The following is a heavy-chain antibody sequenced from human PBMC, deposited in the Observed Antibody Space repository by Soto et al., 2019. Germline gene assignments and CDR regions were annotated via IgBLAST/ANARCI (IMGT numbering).Heavy chain of an antibody. CDR3: AKDLSSMALDY. D-gene: IGHD3-10*01. J-gene: IGHJ4*02. Sequence: GGSLRLSCAASGFTFSSYGMHWVRQAPGKGLEWVAVISYDGSNKYYAVSVKGRFTISRDNSKNTLYLQMNSLRAEDTAVYYCAKDLSSMALDYWGQGTLVTVSS. CDR2: ISYDGSNK. V-gene: IGHV3-30*18. CDR1: GFTFSSYG.